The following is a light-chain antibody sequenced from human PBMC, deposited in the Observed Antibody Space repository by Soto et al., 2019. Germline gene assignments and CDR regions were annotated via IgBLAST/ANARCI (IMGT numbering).Light chain of an antibody. CDR2: GAS. J-gene: IGKJ4*01. CDR3: QHYGRTPLT. V-gene: IGKV3-20*01. Sequence: DIVLTQSPGTLSLSPGDRATLTCRAGQSVDSSYLAWYQQKPGQAPRHLIYGASSRATGIPDRFSGSGSGTDFTLTITRLEPEDFAVYYCQHYGRTPLTFGGGTKVEIK. CDR1: QSVDSSY.